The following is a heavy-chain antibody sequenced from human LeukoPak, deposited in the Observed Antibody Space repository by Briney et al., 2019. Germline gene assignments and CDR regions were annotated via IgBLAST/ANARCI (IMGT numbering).Heavy chain of an antibody. V-gene: IGHV3-21*01. D-gene: IGHD3-22*01. J-gene: IGHJ4*02. CDR3: ARGARVVVIPFDY. CDR1: GFTFSSYS. Sequence: GGSLRLSCAASGFTFSSYSMNWVRQAPGKGLGWVSSISSSSSYIYYADSVKGRFTISRDNAKNSLYLQMNSLRAEDTAVYYCARGARVVVIPFDYWGQGTLVTVSS. CDR2: ISSSSSYI.